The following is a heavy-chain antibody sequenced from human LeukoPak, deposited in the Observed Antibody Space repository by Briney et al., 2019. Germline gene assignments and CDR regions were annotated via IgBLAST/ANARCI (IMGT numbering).Heavy chain of an antibody. CDR1: GGSISSYY. CDR3: ARGNAYNWRFDF. D-gene: IGHD1-1*01. J-gene: IGHJ4*02. V-gene: IGHV4-59*01. Sequence: PSETLSLTCSVSGGSISSYYWNCIRQTPGKGLQWVGYTHYSGSTNYNPSLKSRVSISVDTSKNQFSLKLSSVTAADTALYYCARGNAYNWRFDFWGQGTLVTVSS. CDR2: THYSGST.